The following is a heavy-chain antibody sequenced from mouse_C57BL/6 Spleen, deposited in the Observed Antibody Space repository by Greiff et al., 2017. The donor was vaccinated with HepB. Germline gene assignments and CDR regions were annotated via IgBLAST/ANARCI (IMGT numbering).Heavy chain of an antibody. CDR1: GFSLTSYG. J-gene: IGHJ2*01. Sequence: VKVVESGPGLVQPSQSLSITCTVSGFSLTSYGVHWVRQSPGKGLEWLGVIWSGGSTDYNAAFISRLSISKDNSKSQVFFKMNSLQADDTAIYYCARGTMITIDYWGQGTTLTVSS. CDR3: ARGTMITIDY. D-gene: IGHD2-4*01. V-gene: IGHV2-2*01. CDR2: IWSGGST.